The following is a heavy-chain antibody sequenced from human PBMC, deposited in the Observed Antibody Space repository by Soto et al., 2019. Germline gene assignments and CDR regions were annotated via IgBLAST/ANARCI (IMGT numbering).Heavy chain of an antibody. CDR2: INNDGSTT. Sequence: PGGSLRLSCRASTFTLSNYWMHWVRQAPGKGLVWVSGINNDGSTTRYADSVKGRFTISRDNAKNSLYLQMNSLRAEDTAVYYCARVRYYDSSPAIEYWGQGTLVTVSS. CDR3: ARVRYYDSSPAIEY. V-gene: IGHV3-74*01. CDR1: TFTLSNYW. J-gene: IGHJ4*02. D-gene: IGHD3-22*01.